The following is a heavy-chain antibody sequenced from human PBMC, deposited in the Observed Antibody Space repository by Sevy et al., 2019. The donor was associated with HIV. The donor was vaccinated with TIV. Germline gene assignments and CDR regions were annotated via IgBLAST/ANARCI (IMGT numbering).Heavy chain of an antibody. D-gene: IGHD3-10*01. CDR3: ARAGSGSYYLFDAFDI. CDR1: GYTFSSYG. CDR2: ISGYNGNT. Sequence: ASVKVSCKASGYTFSSYGISWVRQAPGQVLEWMGWISGYNGNTNYAQKFQGRVIMTTDTSTSTAYMELRSLRSDDTALYYCARAGSGSYYLFDAFDIWGQGTMVTVSS. J-gene: IGHJ3*02. V-gene: IGHV1-18*01.